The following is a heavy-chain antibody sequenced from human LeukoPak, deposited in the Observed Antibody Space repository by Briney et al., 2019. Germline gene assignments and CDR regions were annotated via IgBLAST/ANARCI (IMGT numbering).Heavy chain of an antibody. CDR1: DGSISSSSYY. V-gene: IGHV4-39*01. J-gene: IGHJ2*01. CDR3: ARSMKAYCGGDCYYTYWYFDL. D-gene: IGHD2-21*02. Sequence: SETLSLTCTVSDGSISSSSYYWGWIRQPPGKGLEWIGSIYYSGSTYYNPSLKSRVTISVDTSKNQFSLKLSSVTAADTAVYYCARSMKAYCGGDCYYTYWYFDLWGRGTLVTVSS. CDR2: IYYSGST.